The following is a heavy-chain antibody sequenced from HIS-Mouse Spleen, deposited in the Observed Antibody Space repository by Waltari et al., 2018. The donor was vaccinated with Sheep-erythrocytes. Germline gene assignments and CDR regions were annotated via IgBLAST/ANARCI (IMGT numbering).Heavy chain of an antibody. J-gene: IGHJ4*02. CDR2: IYSGGST. CDR1: VFTVSSYY. D-gene: IGHD3-10*01. CDR3: ARGMVRGVDFDY. V-gene: IGHV3-53*01. Sequence: EVQLVESGGGLIQPGGSLRLSCAASVFTVSSYYLSRLRQAPGKGLEWCSVIYSGGSTYYADSVKGRFTISRDNSKNTLYLQMNSLRAEDTAVYYCARGMVRGVDFDYWGQGTLVTVSS.